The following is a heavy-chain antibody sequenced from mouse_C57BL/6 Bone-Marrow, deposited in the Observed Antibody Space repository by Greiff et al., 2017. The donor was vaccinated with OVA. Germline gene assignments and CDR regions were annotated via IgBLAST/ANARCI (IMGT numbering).Heavy chain of an antibody. V-gene: IGHV15-2*01. CDR3: ARGYYSNYEGYFDY. Sequence: QVQLQQSGSELRSPGSSVKLSCKDFDSEVFPIAYMSWVRQKPGHGFEWIGGILPSIGSTIYGEKFEDKATLDADTLSNTAYLELNSLTSEDSAIYYCARGYYSNYEGYFDYWGQGTTLTVSS. J-gene: IGHJ2*01. CDR2: ILPSIGST. D-gene: IGHD2-5*01. CDR1: DSEVFPIAY.